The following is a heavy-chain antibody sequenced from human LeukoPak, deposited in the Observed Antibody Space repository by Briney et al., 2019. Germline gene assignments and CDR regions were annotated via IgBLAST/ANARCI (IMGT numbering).Heavy chain of an antibody. CDR3: ARAGGSSWYNWFDP. V-gene: IGHV1-2*02. J-gene: IGHJ5*02. CDR1: GYTFTGYY. Sequence: ASVKVSCKASGYTFTGYYMHWVRQAPGQGLEWMGWINPNSGGTNYAQKFQGRVTMTRDTSISTAYMELSRLRSDDTAVYYCARAGGSSWYNWFDPWGQGTLVTVSS. D-gene: IGHD6-13*01. CDR2: INPNSGGT.